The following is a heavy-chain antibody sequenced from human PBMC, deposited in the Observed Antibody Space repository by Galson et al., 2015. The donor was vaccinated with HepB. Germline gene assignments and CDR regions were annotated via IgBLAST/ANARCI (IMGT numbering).Heavy chain of an antibody. CDR3: ARVPYYYDSSGYIDY. Sequence: SVKVSCKASGYTFTSYYIHWVRQAPGQGRQAPGQGLEWMGWINPNSGDTNYAQNFQGRVTMTSDTSISTAYMELSRLRSDDTAVYYCARVPYYYDSSGYIDYWGQGTLVTVSS. D-gene: IGHD3-22*01. J-gene: IGHJ4*02. CDR1: GYTFTSYY. CDR2: INPNSGDT. V-gene: IGHV1-2*02.